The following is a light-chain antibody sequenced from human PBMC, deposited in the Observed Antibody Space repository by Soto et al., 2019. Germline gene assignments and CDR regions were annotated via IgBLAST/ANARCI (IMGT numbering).Light chain of an antibody. CDR3: QQYNSYSS. CDR1: QSITWW. CDR2: KAS. Sequence: IQITQSPSTLYTSVGARVTITFRASQSITWWLAWYQQKPGKAPKLLFYKASNLGGGVPSRFSGDGSGTEFTLTISSLQAEDSANYYCQQYNSYSSFGPGTKVDIK. J-gene: IGKJ3*01. V-gene: IGKV1-5*03.